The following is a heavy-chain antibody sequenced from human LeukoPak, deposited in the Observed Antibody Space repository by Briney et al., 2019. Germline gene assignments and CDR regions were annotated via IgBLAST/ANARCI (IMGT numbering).Heavy chain of an antibody. Sequence: SETLSLTCTVSGYSISSGYYWGWIRQPPGKGLEWIGSIHYSGSTYYNPSLKSRVTISEDTSKNQFSLKLSSVTAADTAVYYCAREIAAAANEDWFDPWGQGTLVTVSS. CDR3: AREIAAAANEDWFDP. J-gene: IGHJ5*02. V-gene: IGHV4-38-2*02. CDR1: GYSISSGYY. CDR2: IHYSGST. D-gene: IGHD6-13*01.